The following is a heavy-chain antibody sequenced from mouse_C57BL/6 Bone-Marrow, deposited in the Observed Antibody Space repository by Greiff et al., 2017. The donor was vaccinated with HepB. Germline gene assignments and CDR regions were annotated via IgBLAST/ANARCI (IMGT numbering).Heavy chain of an antibody. J-gene: IGHJ1*03. Sequence: QVQLQQSGAELVRPGTSVKVSCKASGYAFTNYLIEWVKQRPGQGLEWIGVINPGSGGTNYNEKFKGKATLTADKSSSTAYMQLSSLTSEDSAVYFCARHYGSSYGYFDVWCTATTATDSS. CDR2: INPGSGGT. CDR1: GYAFTNYL. V-gene: IGHV1-54*01. D-gene: IGHD1-1*01. CDR3: ARHYGSSYGYFDV.